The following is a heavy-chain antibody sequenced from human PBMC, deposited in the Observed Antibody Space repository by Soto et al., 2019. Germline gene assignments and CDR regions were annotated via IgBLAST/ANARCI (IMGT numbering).Heavy chain of an antibody. Sequence: PGGSLRLSCAASGFTFSSYGMHWVRQAPGKGLEWAAVISYDGSNKYYAGSVKGRFTISRDNSKNTLYLQMNSLRAEDTAVYYCAKAGLGKDYYYYGMDVWGRGTTVTVYS. CDR1: GFTFSSYG. CDR3: AKAGLGKDYYYYGMDV. CDR2: ISYDGSNK. D-gene: IGHD7-27*01. J-gene: IGHJ6*02. V-gene: IGHV3-30*18.